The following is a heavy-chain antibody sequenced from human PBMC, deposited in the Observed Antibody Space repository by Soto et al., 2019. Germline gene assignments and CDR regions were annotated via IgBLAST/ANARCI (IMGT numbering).Heavy chain of an antibody. CDR2: IYYSGST. V-gene: IGHV4-59*01. CDR3: ARGYSYGFPGYAFDI. J-gene: IGHJ3*02. D-gene: IGHD5-18*01. Sequence: QVQLQESGPGLVKPSETLSLTCTVSGGSISSYYWSWIRPPPGKGLEWIGYIYYSGSTNYNPSLQSLVTISVDTSKTQFSLKLSSVTAADTAVYYCARGYSYGFPGYAFDIWGQGTMVTVSS. CDR1: GGSISSYY.